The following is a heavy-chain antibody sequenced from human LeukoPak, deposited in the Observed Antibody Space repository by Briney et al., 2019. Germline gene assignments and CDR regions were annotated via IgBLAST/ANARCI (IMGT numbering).Heavy chain of an antibody. D-gene: IGHD1-26*01. CDR2: IKSKADGGTT. Sequence: GGSLRLPCAASGFAFSDYSINWVRQAPGKGLEWVGRIKSKADGGTTDYAAPVKGRFTISRDDSKNTLYLQVNSLKTEDTAVYYCTTELYSGSSVDCWGQGTLVTVSS. CDR1: GFAFSDYS. J-gene: IGHJ4*02. CDR3: TTELYSGSSVDC. V-gene: IGHV3-15*01.